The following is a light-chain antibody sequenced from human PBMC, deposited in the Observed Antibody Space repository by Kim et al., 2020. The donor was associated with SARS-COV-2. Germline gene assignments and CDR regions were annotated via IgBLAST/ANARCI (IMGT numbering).Light chain of an antibody. CDR2: EVN. J-gene: IGLJ3*02. CDR3: NSYAGIDNLRV. CDR1: SSDVGGYDY. Sequence: QSALTQPPSASGSPGQSVTISCTGTSSDVGGYDYVSWYQQHPGKAPKLMIYEVNKRPSGVPDRFSGSKSGNTASLTVSGLQAEDEADYYCNSYAGIDNLRVFGGGTQLTV. V-gene: IGLV2-8*01.